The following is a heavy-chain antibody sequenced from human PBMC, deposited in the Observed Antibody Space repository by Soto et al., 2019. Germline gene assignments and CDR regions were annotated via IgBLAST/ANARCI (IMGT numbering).Heavy chain of an antibody. D-gene: IGHD5-12*01. CDR1: GDSLSRADYC. Sequence: QVQLQESGPGLVKPSQTLSLTCTVSGDSLSRADYCWSWIRQAPGKGLEWIGYICYSGSTYHNPSLKSRTSMSVDTSKKQFSLTLTSVTAADTAVYYCAREESGLFDYWGHGRLVTVSS. J-gene: IGHJ4*01. V-gene: IGHV4-30-4*08. CDR2: ICYSGST. CDR3: AREESGLFDY.